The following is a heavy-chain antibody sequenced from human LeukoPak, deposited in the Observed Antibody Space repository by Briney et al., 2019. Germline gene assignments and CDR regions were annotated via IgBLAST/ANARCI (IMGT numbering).Heavy chain of an antibody. CDR2: IYKSGST. CDR1: GGSISGNA. J-gene: IGHJ6*02. Sequence: PSETLSLTCTVSGGSISGNAWSWIRQTPEKGLEWIGYIYKSGSTKYNPSLKGRVTISPDTSKNQFSLKLRSVAAADTAVYYCARHLAYCGGDCYIPNYFYGMDVWGQGTAVTVSS. CDR3: ARHLAYCGGDCYIPNYFYGMDV. V-gene: IGHV4-59*08. D-gene: IGHD2-21*02.